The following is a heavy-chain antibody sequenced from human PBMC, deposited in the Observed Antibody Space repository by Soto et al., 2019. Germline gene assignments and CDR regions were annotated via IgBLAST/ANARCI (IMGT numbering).Heavy chain of an antibody. V-gene: IGHV4-59*08. CDR2: IYYSGST. D-gene: IGHD3-10*01. CDR1: GGSISSYY. CDR3: ARVEGNSLVRGHFDY. J-gene: IGHJ4*02. Sequence: SETLSLTCTVSGGSISSYYWSWIRQPPGKGLEWIGYIYYSGSTNYNPSLKSRVTISVDTSKNQFSLKLSSVTAADTAVYYCARVEGNSLVRGHFDYWGQGTLVTVSS.